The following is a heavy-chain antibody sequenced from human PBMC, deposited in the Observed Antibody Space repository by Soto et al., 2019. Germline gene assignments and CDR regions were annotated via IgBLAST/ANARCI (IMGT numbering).Heavy chain of an antibody. V-gene: IGHV1-8*01. CDR3: ARWWDCGGDCSIPRGYYYYGMDV. CDR1: GYTFTSYD. J-gene: IGHJ6*02. D-gene: IGHD2-21*02. Sequence: GASVKVSCKASGYTFTSYDINWVRQATGQGLEWMGWMNPNSGNTGYAQKFQGRVTMTRNTSISTAYMELSSLRSEDTAVYYCARWWDCGGDCSIPRGYYYYGMDVSGQGTTVTVSS. CDR2: MNPNSGNT.